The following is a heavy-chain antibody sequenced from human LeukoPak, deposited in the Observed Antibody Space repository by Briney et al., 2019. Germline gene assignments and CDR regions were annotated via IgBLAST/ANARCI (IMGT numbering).Heavy chain of an antibody. CDR1: GGSISSYY. CDR3: ARMLSSGYYYYYYYYYMDV. V-gene: IGHV4-59*01. J-gene: IGHJ6*03. CDR2: IYYSGST. D-gene: IGHD3-22*01. Sequence: SETLSLTCTVSGGSISSYYWSWIRQPPGKGLEWIGYIYYSGSTNYNPSLNSRVTISVDTSKTQFSLKLSSVTAADTAVYYCARMLSSGYYYYYYYYYMDVWGKGTTVTVSS.